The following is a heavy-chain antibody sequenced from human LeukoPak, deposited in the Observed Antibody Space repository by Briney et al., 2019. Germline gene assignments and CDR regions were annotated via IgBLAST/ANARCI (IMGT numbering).Heavy chain of an antibody. CDR3: ARVNSDYYDSSGYYY. V-gene: IGHV3-20*04. CDR2: INWNGGST. Sequence: GGSLRLSCAASGFTFDDYGMSWVRQAPGKGLEWVSGINWNGGSTGYADSVKGRFTISRDNAKNSLYLQMNNLRAEDTSLYYCARVNSDYYDSSGYYYWGQGTLVTVSS. D-gene: IGHD3-22*01. CDR1: GFTFDDYG. J-gene: IGHJ4*02.